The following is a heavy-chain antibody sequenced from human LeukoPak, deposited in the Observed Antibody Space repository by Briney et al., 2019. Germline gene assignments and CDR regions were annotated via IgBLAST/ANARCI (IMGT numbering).Heavy chain of an antibody. CDR2: ISYDGSNK. Sequence: GGSLRLSCAASGFTFSSYAMHWVRQAPGKGLEWVAVISYDGSNKYYADSVKGRFTISRDNSKNTLYLQMNSLRAEDTAVYYCARGAYSSSWSRPDYWGQGTLVTVSS. J-gene: IGHJ4*02. CDR1: GFTFSSYA. V-gene: IGHV3-30-3*01. CDR3: ARGAYSSSWSRPDY. D-gene: IGHD6-13*01.